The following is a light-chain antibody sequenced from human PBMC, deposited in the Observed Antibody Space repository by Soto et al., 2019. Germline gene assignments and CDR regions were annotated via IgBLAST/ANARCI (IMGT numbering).Light chain of an antibody. Sequence: DIQRTQSPSSLSASVGDRVTITCQASQDISNYLNWYQQKPGKAPKLLIYDASNLETGVPSRFSGSGSGTDFTFTISSLQPEDIATYYCQQYDNPIFTFGPGTKVDIK. J-gene: IGKJ3*01. CDR3: QQYDNPIFT. CDR2: DAS. V-gene: IGKV1-33*01. CDR1: QDISNY.